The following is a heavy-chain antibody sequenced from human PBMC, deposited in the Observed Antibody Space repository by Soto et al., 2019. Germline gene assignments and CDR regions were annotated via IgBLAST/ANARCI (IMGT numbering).Heavy chain of an antibody. V-gene: IGHV3-66*01. D-gene: IGHD2-15*01. CDR2: IYSGGST. CDR3: ARDGWNSDIGTHWYYYMDV. CDR1: GFVVSSSY. J-gene: IGHJ6*03. Sequence: EVQLEESGGGLVQPGGSLRLSCAASGFVVSSSYMSWSRQAPGKGLEWVSVIYSGGSTYYADSLKGRFIISRDISKNTLYLQLNSLRAEDTAVYYCARDGWNSDIGTHWYYYMDVWGKGTTVTVSS.